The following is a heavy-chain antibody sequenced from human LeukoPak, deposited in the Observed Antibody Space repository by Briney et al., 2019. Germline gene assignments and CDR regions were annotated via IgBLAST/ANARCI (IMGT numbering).Heavy chain of an antibody. J-gene: IGHJ4*02. D-gene: IGHD1-1*01. Sequence: SETLSHTCTVTGGTISSYYWNWLRQPACKGLEWIGRIYTSGSTNYNPSLKRRVTMSVDTPKNQFSLKLSSVTAADTAVYYCARVQLERRGTTEYYFDYWGQGTLVTVSS. CDR1: GGTISSYY. V-gene: IGHV4-4*07. CDR3: ARVQLERRGTTEYYFDY. CDR2: IYTSGST.